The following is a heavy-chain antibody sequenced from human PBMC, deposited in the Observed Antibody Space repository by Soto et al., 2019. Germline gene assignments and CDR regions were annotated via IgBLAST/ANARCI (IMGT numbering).Heavy chain of an antibody. CDR3: ARCYDILTGYPKPNWFDP. V-gene: IGHV4-34*01. Sequence: QVQLQQWGAGLLKPSETLSLTCAVYGGSFSGYYWSWIRQPPGKGLEWIGEINHSGSTNYNPSLKNRVTISVDTSKNQFSLKLSSVTAADTAVYYCARCYDILTGYPKPNWFDPWGQGTLVTVSS. CDR1: GGSFSGYY. D-gene: IGHD3-9*01. J-gene: IGHJ5*02. CDR2: INHSGST.